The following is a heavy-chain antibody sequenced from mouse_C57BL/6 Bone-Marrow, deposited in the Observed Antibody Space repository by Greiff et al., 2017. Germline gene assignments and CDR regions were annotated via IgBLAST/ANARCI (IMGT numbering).Heavy chain of an antibody. Sequence: QVQLKQSGAELARPGASVKLSCTASGYTFTSYGISWVKQRTGQGLEWIGEIYPRSGNTYYNEKFKGKATLTADKSSSTAYMDLRSLTSEDSAVYVWARGESVGSAWFAYWGQGTLVTVSA. CDR1: GYTFTSYG. CDR3: ARGESVGSAWFAY. CDR2: IYPRSGNT. V-gene: IGHV1-81*01. D-gene: IGHD1-3*01. J-gene: IGHJ3*01.